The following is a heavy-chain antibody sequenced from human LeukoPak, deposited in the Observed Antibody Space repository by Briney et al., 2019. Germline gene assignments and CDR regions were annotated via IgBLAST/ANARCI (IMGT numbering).Heavy chain of an antibody. Sequence: GGSLRLSCAASGFTFSRYGMHWVRQAPGKGLEWVAVISYDGSDKYYADSVKGRFTISRDNSKNTLYLQMNSLRAEDTAVYYCAKTYSSSWYDAFDIWGQGTMVTVSS. CDR3: AKTYSSSWYDAFDI. CDR2: ISYDGSDK. V-gene: IGHV3-30*18. D-gene: IGHD6-13*01. J-gene: IGHJ3*02. CDR1: GFTFSRYG.